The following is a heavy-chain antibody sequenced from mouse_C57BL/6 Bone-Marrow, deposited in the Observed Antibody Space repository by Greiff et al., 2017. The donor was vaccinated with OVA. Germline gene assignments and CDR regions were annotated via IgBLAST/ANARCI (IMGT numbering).Heavy chain of an antibody. J-gene: IGHJ3*01. CDR1: GYTFTSYW. CDR2: IDPNSGGT. V-gene: IGHV1-72*01. Sequence: VKLQESGAELVKPGASVKLSCKASGYTFTSYWMHWVKQRPGRGLEWIGRIDPNSGGTKYNEKFKSKATLTVDKPSSTAYMQLSSLTSEDSAVYYCARLSTRPGDWFAYWGQGTLVTVSA. CDR3: ARLSTRPGDWFAY.